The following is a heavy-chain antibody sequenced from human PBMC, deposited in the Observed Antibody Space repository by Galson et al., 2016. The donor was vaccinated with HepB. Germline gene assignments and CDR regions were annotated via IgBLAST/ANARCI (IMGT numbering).Heavy chain of an antibody. CDR2: INSDGTIS. D-gene: IGHD1-26*01. CDR1: GFAFSSHW. J-gene: IGHJ4*02. CDR3: AKGAAGGTYSALDY. V-gene: IGHV3-74*01. Sequence: SLRLSCAASGFAFSSHWMHWVRQAPGKGLMWVARINSDGTISNYADSVKGRFTISRDNAKNTLYLEMNSLRAEDTAVYYCAKGAAGGTYSALDYWGRGALVTVSS.